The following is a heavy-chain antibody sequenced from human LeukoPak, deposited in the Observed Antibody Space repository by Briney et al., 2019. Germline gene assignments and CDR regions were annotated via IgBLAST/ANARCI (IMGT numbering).Heavy chain of an antibody. Sequence: SETLSLTCTVSGGSISSYYWSWIRQPPGKGLEWIGYIYYSGSTNHHPSLKSRVTISVDTSKNQFSLKLSSVTAADTAVYYCARALYCSSTSCYAFFDYWGQGTLVTVSS. J-gene: IGHJ4*02. V-gene: IGHV4-59*01. CDR2: IYYSGST. CDR1: GGSISSYY. D-gene: IGHD2-2*01. CDR3: ARALYCSSTSCYAFFDY.